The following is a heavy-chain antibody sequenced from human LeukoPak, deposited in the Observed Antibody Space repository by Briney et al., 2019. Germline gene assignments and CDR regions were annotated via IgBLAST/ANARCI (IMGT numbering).Heavy chain of an antibody. Sequence: GGSLRRSCAASGFTFSNYWMSWVRQAPGKGLECVANIKEDGSEEYYVDSVKGRFSISRDNAKNSLYLQMNSLRAEDTAVYYCERDWLAGNPYHAFDLWGKGTMVTVSS. D-gene: IGHD3-22*01. J-gene: IGHJ3*01. CDR3: ERDWLAGNPYHAFDL. V-gene: IGHV3-7*01. CDR2: IKEDGSEE. CDR1: GFTFSNYW.